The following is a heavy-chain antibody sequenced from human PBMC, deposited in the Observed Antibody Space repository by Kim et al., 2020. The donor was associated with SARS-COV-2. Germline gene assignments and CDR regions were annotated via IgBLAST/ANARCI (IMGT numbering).Heavy chain of an antibody. Sequence: ASVKVSCKVSGYTLTELSMHWVRQAPGKGLEWMGGFDPEDGETIYAQKFQGRVTMTEDTSTDTAYMELSSLRSEDTAVYYCATTGYYDSSGKFDYWGQGTLVTVSS. D-gene: IGHD3-22*01. CDR1: GYTLTELS. CDR2: FDPEDGET. V-gene: IGHV1-24*01. CDR3: ATTGYYDSSGKFDY. J-gene: IGHJ4*02.